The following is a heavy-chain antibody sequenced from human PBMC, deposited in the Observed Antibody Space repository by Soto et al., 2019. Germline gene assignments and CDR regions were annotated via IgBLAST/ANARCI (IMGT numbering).Heavy chain of an antibody. CDR2: VNPNTGTT. V-gene: IGHV1-8*01. Sequence: QVQLVQSGAEVKKPGASVKVSCKASGYTFSSNDINWVRQATGQGLEWMGWVNPNTGTTGYAQKFQGRVTMSRDTSKTTAYMELSSLRSEDTAVYYCAKEGDSTSLSSWGQGTLVTVSS. CDR1: GYTFSSND. D-gene: IGHD6-6*01. J-gene: IGHJ5*02. CDR3: AKEGDSTSLSS.